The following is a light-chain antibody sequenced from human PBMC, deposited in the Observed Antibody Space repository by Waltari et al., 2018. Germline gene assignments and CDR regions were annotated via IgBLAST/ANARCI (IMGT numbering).Light chain of an antibody. J-gene: IGLJ2*01. CDR1: SSDVGGYNY. CDR2: DVN. CDR3: TSFKSSSTIV. V-gene: IGLV2-14*03. Sequence: QSALTQPASVSGPPGQSITISCTGSSSDVGGYNYVSCYQQHPGKAPKLMISDVNKRPSGVSNRFSGSKSDNTAALTISGLQAEDEAHYYCTSFKSSSTIVFGGGTKLTVL.